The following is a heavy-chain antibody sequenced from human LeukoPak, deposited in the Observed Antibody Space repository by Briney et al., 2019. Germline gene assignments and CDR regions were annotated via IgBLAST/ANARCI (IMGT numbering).Heavy chain of an antibody. V-gene: IGHV4-4*07. CDR2: IYTSGST. CDR3: AGSMITYGGVIVNDY. Sequence: SETLSLPCTVSGGSISSYFWSWIGQPAGKGLEWIGRIYTSGSTNYNPPLKSRVTMSVDTSKNQFSLKLSSVTAADTAVYYCAGSMITYGGVIVNDYWGQGTLVTVSS. CDR1: GGSISSYF. D-gene: IGHD3-16*02. J-gene: IGHJ4*02.